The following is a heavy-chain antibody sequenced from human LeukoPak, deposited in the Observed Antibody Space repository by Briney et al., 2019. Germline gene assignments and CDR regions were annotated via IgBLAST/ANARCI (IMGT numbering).Heavy chain of an antibody. CDR2: INPNSGGT. CDR3: AREVANDRSGYEYFDY. Sequence: ASVKVSCKASGYTFTGYYMHWVRQAPGQGLEWMGWINPNSGGTNYAQKFQGRVTMTRDTSISTAYMELSRLRSDDTAVYYCAREVANDRSGYEYFDYWGQGTLVTVSS. CDR1: GYTFTGYY. J-gene: IGHJ4*02. V-gene: IGHV1-2*02. D-gene: IGHD3-22*01.